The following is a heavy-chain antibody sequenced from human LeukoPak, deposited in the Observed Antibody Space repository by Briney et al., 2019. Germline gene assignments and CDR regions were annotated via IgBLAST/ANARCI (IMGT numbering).Heavy chain of an antibody. CDR1: GVSISSYY. CDR2: IYYSGST. J-gene: IGHJ4*02. CDR3: ARGGSSGYYSEYYFDY. V-gene: IGHV4-59*01. D-gene: IGHD3-22*01. Sequence: SETLSLTCTVSGVSISSYYWSWIRQPPGKGLEWIGYIYYSGSTNYNPSLKSRVTISVDTSKNQFSLKLSSVTAADTAVYYCARGGSSGYYSEYYFDYWGQGTLVTVSS.